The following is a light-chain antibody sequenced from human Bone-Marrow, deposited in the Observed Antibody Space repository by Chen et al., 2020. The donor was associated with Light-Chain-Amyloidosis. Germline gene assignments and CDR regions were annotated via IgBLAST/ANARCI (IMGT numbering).Light chain of an antibody. V-gene: IGLV2-14*01. CDR2: EVT. CDR3: SSYTSTNALV. CDR1: SSDVGGDNH. J-gene: IGLJ1*01. Sequence: QSALTQPASVSGSPGQSITISCTGTSSDVGGDNHVSWYQQHPDKAPKLMIYEVTNPPSWVPHRFSGSKSDNTASLTISELQTEDEANYFCSSYTSTNALVFGGGTRVTVL.